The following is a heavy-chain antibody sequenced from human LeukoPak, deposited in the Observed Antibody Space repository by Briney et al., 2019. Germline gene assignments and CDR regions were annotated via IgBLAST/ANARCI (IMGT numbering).Heavy chain of an antibody. V-gene: IGHV4-38-2*02. CDR1: GYSISSGYY. Sequence: PSETLSLTCTVSGYSISSGYYWGWIRQPPGKGLEWIGSIYYSGSTYYNPSLKSRVTISVDTSKNQFSLKLSSVTAADTAVYYCARHLDIVVVPGAISDYGDYEGAFDIWGQGTMVTVSS. CDR2: IYYSGST. CDR3: ARHLDIVVVPGAISDYGDYEGAFDI. D-gene: IGHD2-2*01. J-gene: IGHJ3*02.